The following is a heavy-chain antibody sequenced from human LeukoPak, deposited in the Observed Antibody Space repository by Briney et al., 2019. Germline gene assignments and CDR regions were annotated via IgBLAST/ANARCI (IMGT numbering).Heavy chain of an antibody. CDR1: GFTFSSYW. D-gene: IGHD3-3*01. CDR2: IKQDGSEK. J-gene: IGHJ4*02. CDR3: ARVKYDFWSGQPRNPFDY. V-gene: IGHV3-7*03. Sequence: GGSLRLSCAASGFTFSSYWMSWVRQAPGKGLEWVANIKQDGSEKYYVDSVKGRFTISRDNSKNTLYLQMNSLRAEDTAVYYCARVKYDFWSGQPRNPFDYWGQGTLVTVSS.